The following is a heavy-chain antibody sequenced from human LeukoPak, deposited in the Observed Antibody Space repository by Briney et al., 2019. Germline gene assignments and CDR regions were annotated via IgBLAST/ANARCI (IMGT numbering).Heavy chain of an antibody. J-gene: IGHJ1*01. D-gene: IGHD5-12*01. Sequence: PGGSLRLSCAASGFTFSSYNMNWVRQAPGKGLEWVAVISYDGSNKYYADSVKGRFTISRDNSKNTLYLQMNSLRAEDTAVYYCAREGGGYDPESQKEYFQHWGQGTLVTVSS. CDR2: ISYDGSNK. CDR1: GFTFSSYN. V-gene: IGHV3-30-3*01. CDR3: AREGGGYDPESQKEYFQH.